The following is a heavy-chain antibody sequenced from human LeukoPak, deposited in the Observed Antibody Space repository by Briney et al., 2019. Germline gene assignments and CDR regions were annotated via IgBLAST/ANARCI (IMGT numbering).Heavy chain of an antibody. Sequence: GGSLRLSCVASGFTFSSYGMHWVRQAPGKGLEWVAVISYDGTNKYYAGSVKGRFTISRDNTKNTLYLQMNSLRAEDTAVYYCARARTGGATFVQYFDYWGQGTLVTVSS. D-gene: IGHD3-16*01. CDR3: ARARTGGATFVQYFDY. J-gene: IGHJ4*02. V-gene: IGHV3-30*03. CDR2: ISYDGTNK. CDR1: GFTFSSYG.